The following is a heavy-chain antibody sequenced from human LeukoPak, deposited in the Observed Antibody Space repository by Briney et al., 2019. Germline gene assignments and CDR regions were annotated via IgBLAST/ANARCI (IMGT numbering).Heavy chain of an antibody. D-gene: IGHD4-11*01. CDR3: ARDLPLQYLGGKWFDP. CDR2: IYTSGST. V-gene: IGHV4-4*07. CDR1: GGSISSYY. J-gene: IGHJ5*02. Sequence: SETLFLTCTVSGGSISSYYWSWIRQPAGKGLEWIGRIYTSGSTNYNPSLKSRVTMSVDTSKNQFSLKLSSVTAADTAVYYCARDLPLQYLGGKWFDPWGQGTLVTVSS.